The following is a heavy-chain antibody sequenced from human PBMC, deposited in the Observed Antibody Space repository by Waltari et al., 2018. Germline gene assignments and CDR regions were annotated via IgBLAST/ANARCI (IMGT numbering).Heavy chain of an antibody. J-gene: IGHJ2*01. CDR2: IYYSGST. CDR3: GLILAIQLGYWYFDL. Sequence: QLQLQESGPGLVKPSETLSPTCTVSGGSINRTSSYWAWIRQPPGKGLEWIGSIYYSGSTYYNPSLKIRVTVSVDASKNQFSLKLSSVTAADTAVYYCGLILAIQLGYWYFDLWGRGTLVTVSS. CDR1: GGSINRTSSY. V-gene: IGHV4-39*01. D-gene: IGHD5-18*01.